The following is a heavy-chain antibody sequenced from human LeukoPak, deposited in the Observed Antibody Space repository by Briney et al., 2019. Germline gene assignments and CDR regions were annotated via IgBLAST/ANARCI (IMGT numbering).Heavy chain of an antibody. CDR1: GGSISSGDYY. Sequence: PSETLPLTCTVSGGSISSGDYYWSWIRQPPGKGLEWIGYIYYSGSTYYNPSLKSRVAISVDTSKNQFSLKLSSVTAADTAVYYCARVDITMVRGMEYWGQGTLVTVSS. CDR2: IYYSGST. J-gene: IGHJ4*02. D-gene: IGHD3-10*01. CDR3: ARVDITMVRGMEY. V-gene: IGHV4-30-4*01.